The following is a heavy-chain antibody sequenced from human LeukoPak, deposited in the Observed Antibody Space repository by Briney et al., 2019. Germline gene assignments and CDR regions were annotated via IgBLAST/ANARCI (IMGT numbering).Heavy chain of an antibody. CDR1: GYTFTGYY. D-gene: IGHD2-21*02. CDR2: INPNSGGT. CDR3: ARSGSAYCGGDCQSTFDY. Sequence: GASVKVSCKASGYTFTGYYMHWVRQAPGQGLEWMGWINPNSGGTNYAQKFQGRVTMTRDTSISTAYMELSRLRPDDTAVYYCARSGSAYCGGDCQSTFDYWGQGTLVTVSS. V-gene: IGHV1-2*02. J-gene: IGHJ4*02.